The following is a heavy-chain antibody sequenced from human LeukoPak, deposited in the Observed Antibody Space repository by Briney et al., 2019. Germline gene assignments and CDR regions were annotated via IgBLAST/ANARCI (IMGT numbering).Heavy chain of an antibody. V-gene: IGHV4-34*01. J-gene: IGHJ5*02. CDR3: ARGGTIFGVALPRLNWFDP. Sequence: SETLSLTCAVYGGSFSGYYWSWIRQPPGRGLEWIGEINHSGSTNYNPSLKSRVTISVDTSKNQFSLKLSSVTAADTAVYYCARGGTIFGVALPRLNWFDPWGQGTLVTVSS. CDR2: INHSGST. D-gene: IGHD3-3*01. CDR1: GGSFSGYY.